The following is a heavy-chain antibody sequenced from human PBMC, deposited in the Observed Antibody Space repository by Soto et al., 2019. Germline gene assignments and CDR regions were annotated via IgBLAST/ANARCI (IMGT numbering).Heavy chain of an antibody. J-gene: IGHJ5*02. V-gene: IGHV3-30*18. CDR2: IAYDGSNK. CDR1: GFTFSSYG. CDR3: AKDNCISTSCYRLYNWFDP. Sequence: QVQLMESGGGVVQPGRSLRLSCVASGFTFSSYGMHWVRQAPGKGLEWVAVIAYDGSNKYYADSVKGRFTISRDNSKNTLYLQMNSLRAEDTAVYYCAKDNCISTSCYRLYNWFDPWGQGTLVTVSS. D-gene: IGHD2-2*01.